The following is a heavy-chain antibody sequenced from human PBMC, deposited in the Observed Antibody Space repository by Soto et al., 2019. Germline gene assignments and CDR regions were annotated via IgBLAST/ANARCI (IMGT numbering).Heavy chain of an antibody. J-gene: IGHJ6*03. CDR1: GCTVSSNY. D-gene: IGHD2-15*01. V-gene: IGHV3-66*01. CDR2: IYSGGST. CDR3: ARVAATGYYYYYMDV. Sequence: GGSLRLSCAASGCTVSSNYMSWVRQAPGKGLEWVSVIYSGGSTYYADSVKGRFTISRDNSKNTLYLQMNSLRAEDTAVYYCARVAATGYYYYYMDVWGKGTTVTVSS.